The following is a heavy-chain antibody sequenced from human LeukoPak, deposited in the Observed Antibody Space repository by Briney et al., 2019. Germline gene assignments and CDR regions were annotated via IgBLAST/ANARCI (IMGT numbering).Heavy chain of an antibody. CDR3: ARRISSWAAGYFDY. J-gene: IGHJ4*02. D-gene: IGHD6-13*01. V-gene: IGHV5-51*01. CDR2: IYPGDSDT. Sequence: ASLKISCKGAGYSFTSYWIGWVRQMPGRGLEWMGIIYPGDSDTRYSPSFHGQVTISADKSISTAYLQWSSLKASDTAMYYCARRISSWAAGYFDYWGQGTLVTVSS. CDR1: GYSFTSYW.